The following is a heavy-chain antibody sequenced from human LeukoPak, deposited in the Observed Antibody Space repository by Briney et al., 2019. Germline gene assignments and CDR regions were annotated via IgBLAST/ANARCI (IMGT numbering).Heavy chain of an antibody. Sequence: GGSLRLSCAASGFTFSSYGMHWVRQAPGKGLEWVAVIWYDGSNKYYADSVKGRFTISRDNSKYTLYLQMNSLRAEDTAVYYCARAGSERYNCYDPWGQGTLVTVSS. CDR1: GFTFSSYG. D-gene: IGHD3-10*01. J-gene: IGHJ5*02. V-gene: IGHV3-33*01. CDR2: IWYDGSNK. CDR3: ARAGSERYNCYDP.